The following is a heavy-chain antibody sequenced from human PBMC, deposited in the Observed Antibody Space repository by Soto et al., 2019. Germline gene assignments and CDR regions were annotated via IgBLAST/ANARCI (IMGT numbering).Heavy chain of an antibody. Sequence: QXXXXXXGPXXXKPSQTLSLTCTVSGGSISSGDYYWSWIRQPPGKGLEWIGYIYYSGSTYYNPSLKSRVTISVDTSKNQFSLKLSSVTAADTAVYYCARAAVGYDSSGYYYSPFDYWGQGTLVTVSS. CDR1: GGSISSGDYY. V-gene: IGHV4-30-4*01. CDR3: ARAAVGYDSSGYYYSPFDY. CDR2: IYYSGST. J-gene: IGHJ4*02. D-gene: IGHD3-22*01.